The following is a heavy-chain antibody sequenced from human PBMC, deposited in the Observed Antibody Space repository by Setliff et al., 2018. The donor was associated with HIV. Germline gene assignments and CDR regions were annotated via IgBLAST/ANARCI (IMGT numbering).Heavy chain of an antibody. V-gene: IGHV5-51*01. Sequence: PGESLKISCEASGYNFNSYWIGWVRQMPGKGLEWMGIISPDDSDTRYSPSFQGQVTISADKSISTAYLQWSSLKASDTAMYYCASGRKKNYDLFSGYYRILGVDFDYWGQGTLVTVSS. CDR2: ISPDDSDT. CDR3: ASGRKKNYDLFSGYYRILGVDFDY. J-gene: IGHJ4*02. CDR1: GYNFNSYW. D-gene: IGHD3-3*01.